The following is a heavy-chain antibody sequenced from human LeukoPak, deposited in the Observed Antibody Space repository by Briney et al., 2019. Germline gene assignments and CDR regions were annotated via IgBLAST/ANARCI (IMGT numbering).Heavy chain of an antibody. J-gene: IGHJ3*02. CDR1: GFTFDDYG. D-gene: IGHD5-18*01. V-gene: IGHV3-20*04. CDR2: INWNGGST. CDR3: ARYRGYSYGRDAFDI. Sequence: GGSLRLSCAASGFTFDDYGMSWVRQAPGKGLEWVSGINWNGGSTGYADSVKGRFTISRDNAKNSLYLQMNSLRAEDTALYYCARYRGYSYGRDAFDIWVQGTMVTVSS.